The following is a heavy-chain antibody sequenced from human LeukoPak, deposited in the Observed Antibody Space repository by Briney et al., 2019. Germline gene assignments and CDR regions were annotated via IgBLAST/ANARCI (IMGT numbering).Heavy chain of an antibody. CDR2: INWNGGST. CDR3: TKDRPSPIVVYYMDV. V-gene: IGHV3-20*04. D-gene: IGHD2-15*01. Sequence: GGSLRLSCAASGFTFDDYGMSWVRQAPGKGLEWVSGINWNGGSTAYADSVKGRFTISRDNAKNTLYLQMNSLRAEDTAVYYCTKDRPSPIVVYYMDVWSKGTTVTVSS. CDR1: GFTFDDYG. J-gene: IGHJ6*03.